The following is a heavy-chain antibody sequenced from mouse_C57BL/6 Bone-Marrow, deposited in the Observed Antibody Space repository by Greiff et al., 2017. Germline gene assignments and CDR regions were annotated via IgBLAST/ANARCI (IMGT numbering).Heavy chain of an antibody. CDR1: GYTFTSYG. Sequence: VKLMESGAELARPGASVKLSCKASGYTFTSYGISWVKQRTGQGLEWIGEIYPRSGNTYYNEKFKGKATLTADKSSSTAYMELRSLTSEDSAVYFCAIYYGSSPDYWGQGTTLTVSS. CDR2: IYPRSGNT. J-gene: IGHJ2*01. V-gene: IGHV1-81*01. D-gene: IGHD1-1*01. CDR3: AIYYGSSPDY.